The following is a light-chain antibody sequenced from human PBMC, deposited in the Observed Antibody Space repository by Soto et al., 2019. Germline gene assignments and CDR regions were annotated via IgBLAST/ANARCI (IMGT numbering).Light chain of an antibody. CDR3: CSYPGNYIHV. CDR1: SSDVGGYNY. V-gene: IGLV2-11*01. J-gene: IGLJ1*01. CDR2: LVS. Sequence: QSALTQPRSVSGSPGQSVTICCTGTSSDVGGYNYVSWYQQHPGKAPKVMIYLVSKRPSGVPDRFSGSKSGNTASLTISGLQAEDEADYYSCSYPGNYIHVFGTGTKVTVL.